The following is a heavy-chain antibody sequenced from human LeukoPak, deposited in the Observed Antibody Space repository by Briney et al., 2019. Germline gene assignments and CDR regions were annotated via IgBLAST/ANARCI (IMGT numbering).Heavy chain of an antibody. V-gene: IGHV1-46*01. CDR3: ARPIAAGTLEMYY. CDR2: INPSGGST. CDR1: GYTSTSYY. D-gene: IGHD6-13*01. J-gene: IGHJ4*02. Sequence: AASVKVSCEASGYTSTSYYMHWVRQAPGQGLEWMGIINPSGGSTSYAQKFQGRVTMTRDTSTSTVYMELSSLRSEDTAVYYCARPIAAGTLEMYYWGQGTLVTVSS.